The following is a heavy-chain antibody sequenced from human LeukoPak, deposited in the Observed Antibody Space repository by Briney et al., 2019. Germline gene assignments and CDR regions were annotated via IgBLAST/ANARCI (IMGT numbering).Heavy chain of an antibody. CDR2: VHSGAH. V-gene: IGHV4-4*09. J-gene: IGHJ4*02. Sequence: SETLSLTCTVSGASITNYFWGWIRQPPGKGLQWIGYVHSGAHYYNPSLVSRLTVSVDTAKNQFSLGLRSVTAADTAVYYCARLRPRTNYDFSSGYYAFDYWGQGTLVTVSS. CDR1: GASITNYF. CDR3: ARLRPRTNYDFSSGYYAFDY. D-gene: IGHD3-3*01.